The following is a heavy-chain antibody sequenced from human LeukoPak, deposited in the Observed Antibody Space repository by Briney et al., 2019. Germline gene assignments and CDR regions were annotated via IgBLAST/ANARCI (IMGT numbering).Heavy chain of an antibody. D-gene: IGHD1-26*01. CDR2: ISPYNENR. CDR3: AREESIGRYQFLHDY. V-gene: IGHV1-18*01. CDR1: GYTFIRNG. J-gene: IGHJ4*02. Sequence: ASVKVSCKASGYTFIRNGISWARQAPGQGLEWMGWISPYNENRKYLQKLQGRVTLSTDTSTSTAYMELRSLTSDDTAVYYCAREESIGRYQFLHDYWGQGTLVTVSS.